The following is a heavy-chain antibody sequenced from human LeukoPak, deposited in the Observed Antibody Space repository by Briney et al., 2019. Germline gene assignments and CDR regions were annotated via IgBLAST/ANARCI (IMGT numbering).Heavy chain of an antibody. CDR3: ASTKY. D-gene: IGHD1-1*01. CDR2: INHRGST. Sequence: SETLSLTCAVYGGSFSGYYWSWIRQPPGKGLEWIGEINHRGSTNYNPSLKSRVTISVDTSKNQFSLKLSSVTAADTAVYYCASTKYWGQGTLVTVSS. J-gene: IGHJ4*02. V-gene: IGHV4-34*01. CDR1: GGSFSGYY.